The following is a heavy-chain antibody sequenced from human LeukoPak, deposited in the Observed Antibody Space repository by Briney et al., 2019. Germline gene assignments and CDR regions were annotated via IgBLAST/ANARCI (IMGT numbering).Heavy chain of an antibody. CDR3: ARQSRIQLWSPQGYFDY. D-gene: IGHD5-18*01. V-gene: IGHV4-39*01. CDR1: GGSISSSSYY. CDR2: IYYSGST. Sequence: SETLSLTCTVSGGSISSSSYYWGWIRQPPGKGLEWIGSIYYSGSTYYNPSLKSRVTISVDTSKNQFSLKLSSVTAADTAVYYCARQSRIQLWSPQGYFDYWGQGTLVTVSS. J-gene: IGHJ4*02.